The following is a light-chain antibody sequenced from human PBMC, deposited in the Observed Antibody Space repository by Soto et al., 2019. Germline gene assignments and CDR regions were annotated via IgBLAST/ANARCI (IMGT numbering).Light chain of an antibody. Sequence: EIVLTQSPATLSLSPGERATLSCRASQSISSHLAWYQQKPGQAPRLLMYDASNRATGIPAMFSGSGSGTDFTLTISSLEPEDFAVYYCQQRTTWPLTFGGGTMVEIK. CDR3: QQRTTWPLT. CDR1: QSISSH. V-gene: IGKV3-11*01. CDR2: DAS. J-gene: IGKJ4*01.